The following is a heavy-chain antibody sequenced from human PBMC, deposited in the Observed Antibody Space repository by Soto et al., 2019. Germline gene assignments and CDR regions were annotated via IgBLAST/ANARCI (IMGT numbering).Heavy chain of an antibody. V-gene: IGHV3-30*18. J-gene: IGHJ4*02. CDR3: AKDLDD. CDR2: ISYDGSNK. Sequence: ESGGGVVQPGRSLRLSCAASGFTFSSYGMHWVRQAPGKGLEWVAVISYDGSNKYYADSVKGRFTISRDNSKNTLYLQMNSLRAEDTAVYYCAKDLDDWGQGTLVTVSS. CDR1: GFTFSSYG.